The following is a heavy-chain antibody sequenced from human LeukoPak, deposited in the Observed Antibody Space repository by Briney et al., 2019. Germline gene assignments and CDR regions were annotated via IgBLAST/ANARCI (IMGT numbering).Heavy chain of an antibody. D-gene: IGHD3-9*01. J-gene: IGHJ6*04. Sequence: GGSLRLSCAASGFTFDDYAMHWVRQAPGKGLVWVSRINSDGSSTSYADSVKGRLTISRDNAKNTLYLQMNSLRAEDTAVYYCAREVAYFDWLSMDVWGKGTTVTISS. V-gene: IGHV3-74*01. CDR2: INSDGSST. CDR1: GFTFDDYA. CDR3: AREVAYFDWLSMDV.